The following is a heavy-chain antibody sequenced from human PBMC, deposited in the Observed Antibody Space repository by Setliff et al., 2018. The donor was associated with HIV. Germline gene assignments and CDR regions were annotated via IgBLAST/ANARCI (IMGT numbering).Heavy chain of an antibody. CDR2: FHYSGST. Sequence: SETLSLTCAVSGGSISSSNWWSWVRQPPGKGLEWIGSFHYSGSTYYNPSLKSRVTISVDTSKNQFSLKVSSVTAADTAVYYCARDRGGGYNNLDYWGQGTLVTVSS. V-gene: IGHV4-4*02. D-gene: IGHD5-12*01. CDR1: GGSISSSNW. J-gene: IGHJ4*02. CDR3: ARDRGGGYNNLDY.